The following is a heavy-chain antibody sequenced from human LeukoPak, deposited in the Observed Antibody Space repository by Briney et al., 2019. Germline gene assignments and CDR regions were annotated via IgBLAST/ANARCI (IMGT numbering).Heavy chain of an antibody. J-gene: IGHJ3*02. CDR2: ISAYNGNT. D-gene: IGHD2-15*01. CDR3: TRVSPSPGYSLTSFDI. V-gene: IGHV1-18*01. Sequence: GAXVKVSCKASGYTFTSYGISWVRQAPGQGLEWMGWISAYNGNTNYAQNLQGRVTMTTDTSTSTASMELRNLRSDDTAVYYCTRVSPSPGYSLTSFDIWGQGTMVTVSS. CDR1: GYTFTSYG.